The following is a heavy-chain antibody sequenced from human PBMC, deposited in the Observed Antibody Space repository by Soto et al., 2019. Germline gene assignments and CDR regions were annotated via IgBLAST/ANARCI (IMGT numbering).Heavy chain of an antibody. V-gene: IGHV2-5*02. CDR1: RFPIRTCKGG. CDR3: AHAYGGRSLY. J-gene: IGHJ4*02. Sequence: GSGATLGKAPQHPTLDRTLPRFPIRTCKGGVGWVPQPPGKALEWLAVIYWDDAKTYRPSLKSRLTITKDTSKNQVALTMTNMDPVDTATYYCAHAYGGRSLYWGQGTLVTVSS. CDR2: IYWDDAK. D-gene: IGHD1-26*01.